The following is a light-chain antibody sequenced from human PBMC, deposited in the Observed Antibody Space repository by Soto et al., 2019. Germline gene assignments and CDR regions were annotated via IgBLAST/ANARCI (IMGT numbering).Light chain of an antibody. CDR2: GAS. V-gene: IGKV3-15*01. CDR3: QQYNNWPLT. J-gene: IGKJ4*01. Sequence: EIVMTQSPATLSVSPGERATLSCRASQSVGSNLAWYQQKPGQAPRLLIYGASTRATGIPARFSGSGSGTEFTLTISSLQSEDFAVYHCQQYNNWPLTVGGGTKVEIK. CDR1: QSVGSN.